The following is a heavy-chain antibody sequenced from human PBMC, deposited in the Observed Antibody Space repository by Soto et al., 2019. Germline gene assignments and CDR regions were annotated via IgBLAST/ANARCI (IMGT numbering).Heavy chain of an antibody. V-gene: IGHV3-11*06. Sequence: KPGGSLRLSCAGSGFTFGDSYMSWIRQAPGKGLEWLSYISPGSRYPAYADSVKGRFTISRDNAKRSLYLQMMSLTAEDTAIYYCVRGGGGGLFDPWGQGTMSPSPQ. D-gene: IGHD2-15*01. CDR1: GFTFGDSY. J-gene: IGHJ5*02. CDR2: ISPGSRYP. CDR3: VRGGGGGLFDP.